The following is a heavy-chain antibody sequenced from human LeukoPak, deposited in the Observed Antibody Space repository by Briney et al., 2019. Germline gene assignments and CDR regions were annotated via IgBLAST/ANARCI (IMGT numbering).Heavy chain of an antibody. J-gene: IGHJ4*02. V-gene: IGHV3-20*04. CDR1: GFXFDDYT. D-gene: IGHD1-26*01. CDR2: INWNGADT. Sequence: PGGSLRLSCAASGFXFDDYTISWVRQAPGKGLEWVSGINWNGADTDYADTVQGRFTISRDNAKNTLYLQMNSLRAEDTALYYCARIKVGATTDCWGQGTLVTVSS. CDR3: ARIKVGATTDC.